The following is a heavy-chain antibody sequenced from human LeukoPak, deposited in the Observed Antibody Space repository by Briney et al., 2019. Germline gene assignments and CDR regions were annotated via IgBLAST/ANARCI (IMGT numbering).Heavy chain of an antibody. D-gene: IGHD6-13*01. CDR3: ARDGGIAAAGHNWFDP. Sequence: GRSLRLSCAASGFTFSSYGMHWVRQAPGKGLERVAVIWYDGSNKYYADSVKGRFTISRDNSKNTLYLQMNSLRAEDTAVYYCARDGGIAAAGHNWFDPWGQGTLVTVSS. CDR2: IWYDGSNK. V-gene: IGHV3-33*01. J-gene: IGHJ5*02. CDR1: GFTFSSYG.